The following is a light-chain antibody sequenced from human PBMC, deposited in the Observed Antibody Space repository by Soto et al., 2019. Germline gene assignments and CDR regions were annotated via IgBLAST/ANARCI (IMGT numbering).Light chain of an antibody. CDR3: QQCNSFPYI. CDR2: KVS. Sequence: DIQMTQSPATLSASVGDRVTITCRASQSITSCLAWYQQKPGKAPKLLIYKVSTLGSGVPSRFSGSGSGTGFSLTNRDLQPGDFATYYCQQCNSFPYIFGQGTKLEIK. CDR1: QSITSC. V-gene: IGKV1-5*03. J-gene: IGKJ2*01.